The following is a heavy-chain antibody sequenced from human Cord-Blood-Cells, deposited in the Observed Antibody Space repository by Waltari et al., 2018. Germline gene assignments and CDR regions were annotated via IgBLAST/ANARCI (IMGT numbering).Heavy chain of an antibody. D-gene: IGHD1-26*01. Sequence: QVQLVQSGAEVKKPGASVKVSCKASGYTFTSYYMHWVRKAPGQGLEWMGISNPSGGSTSYAKKFQGRVTMTRDTSTSTVYMELSSLRSEDTAVYYCARDHSGSYYFDYWGQGTLVTVSS. V-gene: IGHV1-46*01. J-gene: IGHJ4*02. CDR3: ARDHSGSYYFDY. CDR2: SNPSGGST. CDR1: GYTFTSYY.